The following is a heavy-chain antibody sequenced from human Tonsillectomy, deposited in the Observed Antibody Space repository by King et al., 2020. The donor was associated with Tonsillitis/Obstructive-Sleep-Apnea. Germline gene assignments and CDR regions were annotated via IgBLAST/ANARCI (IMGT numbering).Heavy chain of an antibody. Sequence: VQLVESGGGLIQPGGSLRLSCAASGFTVSGNSMSWVRQAPGTGLEWVSVIYSGGSTYYENSVKGRFTISRDNSKNTLYFQMNSLIAEDTAVYYCAREMDVGAYDYWGQGTLVTVSS. CDR2: IYSGGST. CDR1: GFTVSGNS. J-gene: IGHJ4*02. CDR3: AREMDVGAYDY. D-gene: IGHD1-26*01. V-gene: IGHV3-53*01.